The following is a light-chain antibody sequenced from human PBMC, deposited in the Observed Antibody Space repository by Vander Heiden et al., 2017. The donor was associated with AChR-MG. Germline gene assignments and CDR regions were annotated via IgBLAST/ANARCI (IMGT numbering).Light chain of an antibody. CDR2: EVS. CDR3: SSYGGRNNLCV. Sequence: QSALTQPPSASGSPGQSVTISCTGTSSDVGGYNYVSWYQQHPGKAPKLMIYEVSKRPSGVPDRFSGSKSGNTASLTVSGLQAEDEADYYCSSYGGRNNLCVFGTGTKVTVL. CDR1: SSDVGGYNY. V-gene: IGLV2-8*01. J-gene: IGLJ1*01.